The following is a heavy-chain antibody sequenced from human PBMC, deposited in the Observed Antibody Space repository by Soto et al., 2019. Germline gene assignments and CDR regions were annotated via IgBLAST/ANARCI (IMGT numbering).Heavy chain of an antibody. V-gene: IGHV3-53*01. J-gene: IGHJ4*02. CDR3: AKTPAGYSSGW. D-gene: IGHD6-19*01. CDR1: GFTVSSNY. CDR2: SDSGGST. Sequence: LRLSCAASGFTVSSNYMSWVRQAPGKGLEWVSVSDSGGSTYYADSVKGRFTISRDNSKNTLYLQMNSLRAEDTAVYYCAKTPAGYSSGWWGQGTLVTSPQ.